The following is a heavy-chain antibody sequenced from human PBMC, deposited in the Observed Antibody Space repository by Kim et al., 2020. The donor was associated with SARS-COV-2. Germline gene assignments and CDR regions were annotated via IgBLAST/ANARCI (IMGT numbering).Heavy chain of an antibody. CDR3: ARASGITMIVVVTAYGMDV. D-gene: IGHD3-22*01. Sequence: ASVKVSCKASGYTFTSYYMHWVRQAPGQGLEWMGIINPSGGSTSYAQKFQGRVTMTRDTSTRTVYMELSSLRSEDTAVYYCARASGITMIVVVTAYGMDVWGQGTTVTVSS. CDR2: INPSGGST. CDR1: GYTFTSYY. J-gene: IGHJ6*02. V-gene: IGHV1-46*01.